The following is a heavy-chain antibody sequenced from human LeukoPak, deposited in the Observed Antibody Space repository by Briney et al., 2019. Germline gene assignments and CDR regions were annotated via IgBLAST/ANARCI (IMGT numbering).Heavy chain of an antibody. CDR3: ARGEAVAGTGYYYGMDV. Sequence: PGGSLRLSCAASGFTFSSYAMHWVRQAPGKGLEWVAVISYDGSNKYYADSVKGRFTISRDNSKNTLYLQMNSLRAEDTAVYYCARGEAVAGTGYYYGMDVWGQGTTVIVSS. CDR2: ISYDGSNK. D-gene: IGHD6-19*01. V-gene: IGHV3-30-3*01. CDR1: GFTFSSYA. J-gene: IGHJ6*02.